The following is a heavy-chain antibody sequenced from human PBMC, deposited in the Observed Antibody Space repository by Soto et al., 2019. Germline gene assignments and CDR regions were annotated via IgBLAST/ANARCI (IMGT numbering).Heavy chain of an antibody. CDR3: ARGRYCLTGRCFPNWFDS. D-gene: IGHD7-27*01. CDR2: IYNSATT. Sequence: PSETLSLTCSVSGDSISNLDYFWAWIRQPPGQALEYIGYIYNSATTYYNPSFESRVAISVDTSKSQFSLNVTSVTAEDTAVYFCARGRYCLTGRCFPNWFDSWGQGALVTVSS. CDR1: GDSISNLDYF. V-gene: IGHV4-30-4*01. J-gene: IGHJ5*01.